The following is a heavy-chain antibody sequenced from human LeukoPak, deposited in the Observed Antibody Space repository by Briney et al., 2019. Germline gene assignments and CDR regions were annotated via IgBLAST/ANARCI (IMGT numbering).Heavy chain of an antibody. CDR2: INTNTGNP. CDR3: ARAAYCSDSTCYSRD. V-gene: IGHV7-4-1*02. D-gene: IGHD2-15*01. Sequence: ASVKVSCKASGYTFTNYAMKWVRQAPGQGLEWMGWINTNTGNPSYAQGFTGRFFFSLDTSVSTAYLEISSLKAEDTAVYYCARAAYCSDSTCYSRDWGQGTLVTVSS. J-gene: IGHJ4*02. CDR1: GYTFTNYA.